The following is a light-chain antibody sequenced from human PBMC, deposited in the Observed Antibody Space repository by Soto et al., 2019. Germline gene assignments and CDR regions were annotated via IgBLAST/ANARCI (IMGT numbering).Light chain of an antibody. Sequence: EIVLTQSPATLSLSPGERATLSCRASPSVTNYLAWYQQKPGQAPRLLIYGASTRATGIPARFSGSGSGTEFTLTISSLQSEDFAVYFCQQYHIWPSWTFGQGTKVDVK. J-gene: IGKJ1*01. CDR3: QQYHIWPSWT. CDR2: GAS. CDR1: PSVTNY. V-gene: IGKV3-15*01.